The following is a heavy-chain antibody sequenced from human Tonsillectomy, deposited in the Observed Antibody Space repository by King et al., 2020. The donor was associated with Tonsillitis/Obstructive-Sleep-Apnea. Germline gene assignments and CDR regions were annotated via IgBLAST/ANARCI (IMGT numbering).Heavy chain of an antibody. CDR3: ARLYSSYHYYYMDV. Sequence: HVQLQQWGAGLLKPSETLSLTCAVYGGSFSGYYWSWIRQPPGKGLEWIGEINHSGSTNYNPSLKSRVTISVDTSKNQFSLKLSSVTAADTAVYYCARLYSSYHYYYMDVWGKGTTVTVSS. CDR1: GGSFSGYY. J-gene: IGHJ6*03. D-gene: IGHD6-13*01. CDR2: INHSGST. V-gene: IGHV4-34*01.